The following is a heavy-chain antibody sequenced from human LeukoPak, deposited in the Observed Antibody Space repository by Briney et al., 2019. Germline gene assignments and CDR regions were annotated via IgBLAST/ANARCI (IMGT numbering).Heavy chain of an antibody. CDR1: GFTFSSYA. V-gene: IGHV3-30*04. CDR2: ISYDGSNK. CDR3: ARGWFGELFSP. D-gene: IGHD3-10*01. Sequence: GGSLRLSCAASGFTFSSYAMHWVRQAPGKGLEWVAVISYDGSNKYYADSVKGRFTISRDNSKNTLYLQMNSLRAEDTAVYYCARGWFGELFSPWGQGTLVTVSS. J-gene: IGHJ5*02.